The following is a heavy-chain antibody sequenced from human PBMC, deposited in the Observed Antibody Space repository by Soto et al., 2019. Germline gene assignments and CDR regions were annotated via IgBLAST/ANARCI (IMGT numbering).Heavy chain of an antibody. J-gene: IGHJ6*02. CDR1: GYTFTIYG. D-gene: IGHD3-16*01. CDR3: AREGEMPYYYYGLDV. CDR2: ISGYDGHT. Sequence: ASVKVSCKASGYTFTIYGSTWVRQAPGQGLEWMGWISGYDGHTKYAQKFQGRIIMTTDTSTSTVYMDLRSLRSDDTAVYYCAREGEMPYYYYGLDVWGQGTTVTVSS. V-gene: IGHV1-18*01.